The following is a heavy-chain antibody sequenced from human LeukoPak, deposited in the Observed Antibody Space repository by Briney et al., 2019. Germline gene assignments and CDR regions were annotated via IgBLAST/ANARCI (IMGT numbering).Heavy chain of an antibody. CDR3: AREGSSGASNWFDP. V-gene: IGHV4-61*02. Sequence: SQTLSLTCTVSGGSIRSGSYYWSWIWQPAGKGLEWIGRIYTSGSTNYNPSLKSRVTISVDTSKTQFSLKLSSVTAADTAVYYCAREGSSGASNWFDPWGQGTLVTVSS. CDR2: IYTSGST. CDR1: GGSIRSGSYY. J-gene: IGHJ5*02. D-gene: IGHD6-19*01.